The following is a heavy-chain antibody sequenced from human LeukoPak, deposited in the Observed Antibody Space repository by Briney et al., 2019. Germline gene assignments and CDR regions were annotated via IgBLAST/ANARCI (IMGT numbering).Heavy chain of an antibody. V-gene: IGHV3-48*03. D-gene: IGHD7-27*01. Sequence: GGSLRLSCVASGFTFSSYEMDWVRQAPGKGLEGVSYISTSGSTIYSADSVKGRFTISRDNAKNSLYLQVTSLRAEATAVYYCARDRLGGTGASDYWGQGTLVTVSS. CDR3: ARDRLGGTGASDY. CDR1: GFTFSSYE. J-gene: IGHJ4*02. CDR2: ISTSGSTI.